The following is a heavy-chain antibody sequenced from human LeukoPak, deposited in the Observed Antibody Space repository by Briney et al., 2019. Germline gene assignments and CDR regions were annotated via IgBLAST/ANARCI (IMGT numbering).Heavy chain of an antibody. V-gene: IGHV1-18*01. Sequence: ASVEVSCKASGYTFTSYGISWVRQAPGQGLEWMGWISAYNGNTNYAQKFQGRVTMTTGTSTSTAYMELRSLRSDDTAMYYCARDIKRSRARWENLGFDPWGQGTLVTVSS. CDR2: ISAYNGNT. J-gene: IGHJ5*02. D-gene: IGHD1-14*01. CDR1: GYTFTSYG. CDR3: ARDIKRSRARWENLGFDP.